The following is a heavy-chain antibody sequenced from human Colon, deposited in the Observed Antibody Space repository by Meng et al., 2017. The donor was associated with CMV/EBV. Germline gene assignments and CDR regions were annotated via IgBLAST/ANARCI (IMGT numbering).Heavy chain of an antibody. CDR1: GYTFTANH. CDR2: IYPQDGGT. J-gene: IGHJ4*02. V-gene: IGHV1-2*02. CDR3: VRESWYFDF. Sequence: VQGVTSGTEGKKPVASWKVSCKTSGYTFTANHLHWVRQAPGQGLEWMGWIYPQDGGTYFAQKFQDRVTLTRDTSITTAYMELSGLTSDDTAIYYCVRESWYFDFWGEGTLVTVSS. D-gene: IGHD6-13*01.